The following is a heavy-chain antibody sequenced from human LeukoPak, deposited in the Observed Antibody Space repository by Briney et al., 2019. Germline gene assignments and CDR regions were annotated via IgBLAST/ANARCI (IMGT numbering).Heavy chain of an antibody. Sequence: SETLSLTCTVSGDSISRGYYWVWIRQPPGKGLEWIGYIHSSGNTYYNPSLQNRLIISRDTTEDPLSLTLTSVTAADTAVYFCASGYGSGWLDSRGQGTQVTVSS. CDR1: GDSISRGYY. CDR2: IHSSGNT. D-gene: IGHD3-22*01. CDR3: ASGYGSGWLDS. V-gene: IGHV4-31*03. J-gene: IGHJ5*01.